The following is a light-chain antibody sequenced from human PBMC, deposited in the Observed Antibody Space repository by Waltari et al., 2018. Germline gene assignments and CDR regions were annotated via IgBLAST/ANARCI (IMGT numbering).Light chain of an antibody. Sequence: VLTQSPGPLSLSQGERAPLPCRASQSLASSYLAWYQLKPGQAPRLLIYGASSRATGIPDRFSGSGSGTAFTLTISRLEPEDFAVYFCQQYSRSPSSFGQGTKLEIK. CDR2: GAS. V-gene: IGKV3-20*01. J-gene: IGKJ2*03. CDR1: QSLASSY. CDR3: QQYSRSPSS.